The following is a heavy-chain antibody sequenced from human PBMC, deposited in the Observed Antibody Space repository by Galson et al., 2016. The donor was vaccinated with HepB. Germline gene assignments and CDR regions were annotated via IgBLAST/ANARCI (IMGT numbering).Heavy chain of an antibody. Sequence: SVKVSCKASGYTFTSYAMHWVRQAPGQRLEWMGWINASSGNTKYSQKFQGRVTITRDTSASTAYMELSSLRSEDTAVYYCARDADYGSYVWYYVMDVWGQGTPVTVSS. D-gene: IGHD4-11*01. CDR1: GYTFTSYA. CDR3: ARDADYGSYVWYYVMDV. J-gene: IGHJ6*02. V-gene: IGHV1-3*01. CDR2: INASSGNT.